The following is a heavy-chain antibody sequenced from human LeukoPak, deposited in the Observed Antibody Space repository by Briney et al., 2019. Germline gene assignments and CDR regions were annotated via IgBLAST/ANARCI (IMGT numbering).Heavy chain of an antibody. V-gene: IGHV3-15*01. Sequence: GGALRLSCAASGFTFSNAWMSWVRQAPGKGLEGVGRIKSKTDGGTTDYAAPVKGRFTISRADSKNTLYLQMNSLKTEDTAVYYCTTDQSYPPTDYWGQGTLVTVSS. J-gene: IGHJ4*02. CDR3: TTDQSYPPTDY. CDR1: GFTFSNAW. CDR2: IKSKTDGGTT.